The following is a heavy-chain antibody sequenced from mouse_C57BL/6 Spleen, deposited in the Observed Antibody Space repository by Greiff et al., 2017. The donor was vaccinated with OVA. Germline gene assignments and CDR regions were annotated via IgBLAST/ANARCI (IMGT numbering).Heavy chain of an antibody. V-gene: IGHV1-55*01. CDR2: IYPGSGST. D-gene: IGHD1-1*01. J-gene: IGHJ2*01. CDR1: GYTFTSYW. Sequence: QVQLQQSGAELVKPGASVKMSCKASGYTFTSYWITWVKQRPGQGLEWIGDIYPGSGSTNYNEKFKSKATLTVDTSSSTAYMQLSSLTSEDSAVYYCARFDYGSSDYFDYWGQGTTLTVSS. CDR3: ARFDYGSSDYFDY.